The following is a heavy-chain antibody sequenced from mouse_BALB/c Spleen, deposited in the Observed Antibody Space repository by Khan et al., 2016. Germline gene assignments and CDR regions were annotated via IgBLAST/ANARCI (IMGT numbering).Heavy chain of an antibody. CDR2: LWGDGRT. D-gene: IGHD2-12*01. CDR1: GFSLTGYG. CDR3: SSDYDGFAY. J-gene: IGHJ3*01. V-gene: IGHV2-6-7*01. Sequence: QVQLKQSGPGLVAPSQSLSITCTVSGFSLTGYGVNWVRQPPGKGLEWLGQLWGDGRTDYNSALKSRVSISKDNSTSQVFLKMNSLQTDDTANYYCSSDYDGFAYWGQGTLVIVSA.